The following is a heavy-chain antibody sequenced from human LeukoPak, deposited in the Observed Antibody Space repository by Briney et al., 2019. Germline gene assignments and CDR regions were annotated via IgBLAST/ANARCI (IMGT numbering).Heavy chain of an antibody. CDR3: ARGRWGSSAGGLDY. V-gene: IGHV4-4*07. CDR1: GGSISSYY. D-gene: IGHD3-16*01. CDR2: IYTSGST. Sequence: PSETLSLTCTVSGGSISSYYWSWIRQPAGKGLEWIGRIYTSGSTNYNPSLKSRVTISVDPSKNQFSLELSSVTAADTAVYYCARGRWGSSAGGLDYWGQGTLVTVSS. J-gene: IGHJ4*02.